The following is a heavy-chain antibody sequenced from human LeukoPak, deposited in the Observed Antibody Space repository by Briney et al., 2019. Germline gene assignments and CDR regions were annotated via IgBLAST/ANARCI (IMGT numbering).Heavy chain of an antibody. CDR3: ARYGDYAPRGFDP. D-gene: IGHD4-17*01. J-gene: IGHJ5*02. CDR2: IYYSVST. V-gene: IGHV4-59*08. Sequence: SETLSLTCTVSGDSISSYYWSWLRQPPGKGLEWVGYIYYSVSTNYNPSLKSRVTISVDTSKNQFSLKLSSVTAADTAVYYCARYGDYAPRGFDPWGQGTLVTVSS. CDR1: GDSISSYY.